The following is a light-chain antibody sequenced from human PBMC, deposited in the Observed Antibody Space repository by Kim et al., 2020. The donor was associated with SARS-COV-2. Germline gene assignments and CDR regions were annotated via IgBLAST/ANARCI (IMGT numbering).Light chain of an antibody. CDR2: DVS. Sequence: GQSITISCSGSSSDIGSYKYVSWYQQHPGKPPILMISDVSKRPSGVSSRFSGSKSGNSASLTISGLQADDEADYYCSSYTAASTWVFGGGTQLTVL. CDR1: SSDIGSYKY. CDR3: SSYTAASTWV. V-gene: IGLV2-14*03. J-gene: IGLJ3*02.